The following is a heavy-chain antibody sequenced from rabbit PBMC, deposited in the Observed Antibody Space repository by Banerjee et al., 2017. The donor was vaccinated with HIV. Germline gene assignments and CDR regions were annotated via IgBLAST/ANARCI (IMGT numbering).Heavy chain of an antibody. Sequence: QSLEEFGGDLVKPGASLTLTCTASGFSFSSSYWICWVRQAPGKGLEWIGCIDTAGGNTYYASWAKGRFTISKTSSTTVTLQMTSLTAADTATYFCARGASSGYNWYYFNLWGPGTLVTVS. CDR1: GFSFSSSYW. J-gene: IGHJ4*01. V-gene: IGHV1S40*01. CDR2: IDTAGGNT. D-gene: IGHD1-1*01. CDR3: ARGASSGYNWYYFNL.